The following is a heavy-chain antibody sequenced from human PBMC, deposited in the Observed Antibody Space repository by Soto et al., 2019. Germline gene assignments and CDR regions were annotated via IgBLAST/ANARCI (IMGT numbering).Heavy chain of an antibody. D-gene: IGHD3-9*01. CDR3: ARVYDILTGELDY. J-gene: IGHJ4*02. CDR1: GFTFSSYG. V-gene: IGHV3-33*01. CDR2: IWYDGSNK. Sequence: QVQLVESGGGVVQPGRSLRLSCAASGFTFSSYGMHWVRQAPGKGLEWVAVIWYDGSNKYYADSVKGRFTISRDNSKNPMYLQMNSLRAEDTAVYYCARVYDILTGELDYWGQGTLVTVSS.